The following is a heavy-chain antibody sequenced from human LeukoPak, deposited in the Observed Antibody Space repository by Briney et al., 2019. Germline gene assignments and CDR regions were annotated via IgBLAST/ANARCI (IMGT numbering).Heavy chain of an antibody. V-gene: IGHV3-49*04. CDR1: GFTFSDYW. J-gene: IGHJ6*02. Sequence: GGSLRLSCAASGFTFSDYWMSWVRQAPGKGLEWVGFIRSKAYGGTTEYAASVIGRFTISRDDSKSIAYLQMNSLKTEDTAVYYCTRDRVVVVPAAMPVWYYYGMDVWGQGTTVTVSS. CDR2: IRSKAYGGTT. D-gene: IGHD2-2*01. CDR3: TRDRVVVVPAAMPVWYYYGMDV.